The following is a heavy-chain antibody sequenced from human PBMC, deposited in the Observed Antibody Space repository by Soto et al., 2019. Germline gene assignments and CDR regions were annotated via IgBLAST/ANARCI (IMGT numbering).Heavy chain of an antibody. CDR3: ARDPRGNSDY. Sequence: GGSLRLSCAASGFTFSDYTMNWVRQAPGKGLEWVSSIDSTSSYIYYADSVKGRFTISRDNAKNSLYLQMSSLRSEDTAVYYCARDPRGNSDYWGQGTLVTVSS. CDR1: GFTFSDYT. J-gene: IGHJ4*02. D-gene: IGHD2-21*02. V-gene: IGHV3-21*04. CDR2: IDSTSSYI.